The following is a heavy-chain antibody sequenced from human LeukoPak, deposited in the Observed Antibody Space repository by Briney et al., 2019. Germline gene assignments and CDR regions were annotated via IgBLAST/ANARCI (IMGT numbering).Heavy chain of an antibody. J-gene: IGHJ5*02. CDR1: GFTFSSYS. D-gene: IGHD6-13*01. V-gene: IGHV3-21*01. CDR3: AREGYSSSWYVNWFDP. CDR2: ISSSSSYI. Sequence: GGSLRLSCAASGFTFSSYSMNWVRQAPGKGLEWVSSISSSSSYIYYADSVKGRFTISRDNSKNTLYLQMNSLRAEDTAVYYCAREGYSSSWYVNWFDPWGQGTLVTVSS.